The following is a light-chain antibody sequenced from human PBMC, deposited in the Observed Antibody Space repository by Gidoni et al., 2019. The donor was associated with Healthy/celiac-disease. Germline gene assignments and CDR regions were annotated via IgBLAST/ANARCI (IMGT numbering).Light chain of an antibody. J-gene: IGKJ2*01. CDR3: QQYNNWYT. V-gene: IGKV3-15*01. CDR2: GAS. CDR1: QSVSSN. Sequence: EIVMTQSPATLSVSPGERATLSCRASQSVSSNLAWYQQKPDQAPRLLIYGASTRATGIPARFSGSGSGTEFTLTISSLQSEDFAVYYCQQYNNWYTFXQXTKLEIK.